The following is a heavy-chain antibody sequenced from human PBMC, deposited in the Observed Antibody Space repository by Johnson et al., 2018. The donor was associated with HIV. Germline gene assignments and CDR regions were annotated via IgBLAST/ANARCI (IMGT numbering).Heavy chain of an antibody. V-gene: IGHV3-7*01. CDR2: IKHDGSEK. J-gene: IGHJ3*02. Sequence: EQLVESGGGVVQPGRSLRLSCAASGFTFSSYGMHWVRQAPGKGLEWVANIKHDGSEKYYVDSVKGRFTISRDNAKNSLYLQMNSLRAEDTAMYYCAREMGWEDAFDIWGQGTMVTVSS. D-gene: IGHD6-19*01. CDR1: GFTFSSYG. CDR3: AREMGWEDAFDI.